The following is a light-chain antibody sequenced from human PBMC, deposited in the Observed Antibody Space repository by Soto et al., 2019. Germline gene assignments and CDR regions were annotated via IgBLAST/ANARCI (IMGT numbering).Light chain of an antibody. V-gene: IGKV1-5*01. CDR2: DAS. Sequence: DIQMTQSPSTLSASVGDRFTITCRASQSISTWLAWYQQKPGKAPKLLIYDASSLESGVPSRFSGSGSGTEFTLTISSLQPDDFATYYCQQASNFPLTFGQGTRLEIK. J-gene: IGKJ5*01. CDR1: QSISTW. CDR3: QQASNFPLT.